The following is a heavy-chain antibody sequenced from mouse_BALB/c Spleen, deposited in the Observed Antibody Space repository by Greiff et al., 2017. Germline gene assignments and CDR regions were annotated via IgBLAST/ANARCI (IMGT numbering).Heavy chain of an antibody. CDR2: INPSTGYT. CDR3: ATYYRYNVYFDY. V-gene: IGHV1-7*01. CDR1: GYTFTSYW. D-gene: IGHD2-14*01. J-gene: IGHJ2*01. Sequence: VQLQQSGAELAKPGASVKMSCKASGYTFTSYWMHWVKQRPGQGLEWIGYINPSTGYTEYNQKFKDKATLTADKSSSTAYMQLSSLTSEDSAVYYCATYYRYNVYFDYWGQGTTLTVSS.